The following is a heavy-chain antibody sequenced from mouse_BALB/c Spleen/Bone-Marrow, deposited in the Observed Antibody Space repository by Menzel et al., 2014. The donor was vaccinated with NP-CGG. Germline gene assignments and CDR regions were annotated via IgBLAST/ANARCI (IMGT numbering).Heavy chain of an antibody. J-gene: IGHJ3*01. CDR3: ARGLYYDYEFAY. D-gene: IGHD2-4*01. CDR1: GFSLTSYG. Sequence: VKLMESGPGLVQPSQSLSITCTVSGFSLTSYGVHWVRQSPGKGLEWLGVIWSGGSTDYNAAFISRLSISKDNSKSXVFFKMNSLQANDTAIYYCARGLYYDYEFAYWGQGTLVTVSA. CDR2: IWSGGST. V-gene: IGHV2-2*02.